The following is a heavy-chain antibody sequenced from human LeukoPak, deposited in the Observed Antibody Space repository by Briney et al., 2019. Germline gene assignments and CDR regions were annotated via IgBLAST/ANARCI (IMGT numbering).Heavy chain of an antibody. D-gene: IGHD2-21*01. CDR3: ARGRMWQGMTAHY. J-gene: IGHJ4*02. CDR1: GYTFTGYD. Sequence: ASVRVSCKASGYTFTGYDINWVRQGTGQGLEWMGWMNPRSGETGYAQKFQGRVTMTRDTSISTAYMELSSLRSEDTAVYYCARGRMWQGMTAHYWGQGTLVTVSS. V-gene: IGHV1-8*01. CDR2: MNPRSGET.